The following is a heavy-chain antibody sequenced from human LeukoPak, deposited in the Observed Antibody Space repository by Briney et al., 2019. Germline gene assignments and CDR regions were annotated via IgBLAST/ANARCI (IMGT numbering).Heavy chain of an antibody. CDR3: ASDYCSSTSCFLNGGWFDP. CDR1: GRSISSSSYY. D-gene: IGHD2-2*01. Sequence: PSETLSLTCTVSGRSISSSSYYWGWIRQPPGKGLEWIGSIYYSGSTYYNPSLKSRVTISVDTSKNQYSLKLSSVTAADTAVYYCASDYCSSTSCFLNGGWFDPWGQGTLVTVSS. J-gene: IGHJ5*02. CDR2: IYYSGST. V-gene: IGHV4-39*01.